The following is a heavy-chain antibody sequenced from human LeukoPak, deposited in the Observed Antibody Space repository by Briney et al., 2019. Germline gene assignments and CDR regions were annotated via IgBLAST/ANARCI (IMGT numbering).Heavy chain of an antibody. Sequence: GGSLRLSCAASGFTFNIYCMHWVRQGPGKGPMWVSRICPDGTGITYADSVKARFTISRDNARNMVYLQMNSLRAEDTAIYYCAKNRDSGSWYIDYWGQGTLVTVSS. CDR3: AKNRDSGSWYIDY. J-gene: IGHJ4*02. V-gene: IGHV3-74*01. D-gene: IGHD6-13*01. CDR2: ICPDGTGI. CDR1: GFTFNIYC.